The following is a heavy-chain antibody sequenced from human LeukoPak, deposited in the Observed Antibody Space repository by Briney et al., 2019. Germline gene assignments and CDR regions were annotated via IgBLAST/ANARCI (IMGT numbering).Heavy chain of an antibody. CDR1: GYSFTSYW. CDR2: IYPGDSDT. V-gene: IGHV5-51*01. J-gene: IGHJ5*02. CDR3: ARGASIAARHNYRHRYIWFDP. Sequence: GESLKISCKGSGYSFTSYWIGWVRQMPGKGLEWMGIIYPGDSDTRYSPSFQGQVTISADKSISTAYLQWSSLKASDTAMYYCARGASIAARHNYRHRYIWFDPWGQGTLVTVSS. D-gene: IGHD6-6*01.